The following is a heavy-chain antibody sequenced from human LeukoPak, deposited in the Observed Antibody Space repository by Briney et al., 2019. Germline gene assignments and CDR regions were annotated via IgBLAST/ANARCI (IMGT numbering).Heavy chain of an antibody. J-gene: IGHJ4*02. Sequence: GGSLRLSCAASGFTFSTYAMTWVRQAPGKGLEWVSAISGSGDSTYYADSVKGRFTISRDNSKNTLYLQMNSLRAEDTAVYYCARGLLGAPTSYFDFWGQGTLVTVSS. CDR1: GFTFSTYA. CDR3: ARGLLGAPTSYFDF. D-gene: IGHD1-26*01. V-gene: IGHV3-23*01. CDR2: ISGSGDST.